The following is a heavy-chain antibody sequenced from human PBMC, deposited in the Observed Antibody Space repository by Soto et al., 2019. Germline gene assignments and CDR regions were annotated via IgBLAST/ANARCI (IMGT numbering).Heavy chain of an antibody. CDR2: IDPSDSYT. CDR3: ARHDTGYSSSWGLNYYYYYGMDV. J-gene: IGHJ6*02. D-gene: IGHD6-13*01. CDR1: GYNFSNYW. Sequence: GESLKISCKGSGYNFSNYWISWVRQMPGKGLEWMGKIDPSDSYTNYSPSFQGHVTISADKSISTAYLQWSSLKASDTAMYYCARHDTGYSSSWGLNYYYYYGMDVWGQGTTVTVSS. V-gene: IGHV5-10-1*01.